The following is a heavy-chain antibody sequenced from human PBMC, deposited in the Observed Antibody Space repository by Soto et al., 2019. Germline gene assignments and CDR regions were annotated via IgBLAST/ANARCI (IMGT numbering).Heavy chain of an antibody. V-gene: IGHV1-69*06. J-gene: IGHJ6*02. CDR2: IIPIFGTA. CDR3: ARCGQLLVSTYYYYYGMDV. Sequence: QVQLVQSGAEVKKPGSSVKVSCKASGGTFSSYAISWVRQAPGQALEWMGGIIPIFGTAKYAQKFQGRVTITADKSMSPAYMELSSLRSEYTAVYYCARCGQLLVSTYYYYYGMDVWGQGTTVSVSS. CDR1: GGTFSSYA. D-gene: IGHD6-13*01.